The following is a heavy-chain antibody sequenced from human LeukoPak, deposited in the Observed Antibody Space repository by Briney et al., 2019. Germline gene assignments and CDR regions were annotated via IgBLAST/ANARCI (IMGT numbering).Heavy chain of an antibody. CDR3: AREPPSRIYGVRYFDY. Sequence: GASVKVSCKASGYTFTSYGISWVRQAPGQGLEWMGWISAYNGNTNYAQKLQGRVAMTTDTSTSTAYMELRSLRSDDTAVYYCAREPPSRIYGVRYFDYWGQGTLVTVSS. V-gene: IGHV1-18*01. J-gene: IGHJ4*02. CDR2: ISAYNGNT. CDR1: GYTFTSYG. D-gene: IGHD4-17*01.